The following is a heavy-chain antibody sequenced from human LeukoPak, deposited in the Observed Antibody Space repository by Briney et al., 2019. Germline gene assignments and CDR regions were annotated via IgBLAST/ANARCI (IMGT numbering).Heavy chain of an antibody. D-gene: IGHD3-10*01. CDR2: IWSDGSNK. V-gene: IGHV3-33*01. J-gene: IGHJ4*02. CDR3: ARGPQSGSGSYLDY. Sequence: PGGSLRLSCAESGFTFSSYGRHWVRQAPGKGLEWVAVIWSDGSNKFYGDSVKGRFTISRDNSKSTLYLEMNSLRGEDTAAYYCARGPQSGSGSYLDYWGQGTLVTVSS. CDR1: GFTFSSYG.